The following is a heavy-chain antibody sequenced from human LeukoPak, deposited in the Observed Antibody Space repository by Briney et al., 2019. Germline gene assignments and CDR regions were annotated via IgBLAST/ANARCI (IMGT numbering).Heavy chain of an antibody. CDR2: IRGSGVAT. J-gene: IGHJ4*02. CDR3: ASRVDTTLV. D-gene: IGHD1-1*01. CDR1: GFTVYSYA. V-gene: IGHV3-23*01. Sequence: GGSLRLSCVASGFTVYSYAMSWVRQAPGKGLERVSAIRGSGVATFYADSVKGRFTISRDNSRNTLYLQMNSLRAEDTAVYFCASRVDTTLVWGQGTLVTVSS.